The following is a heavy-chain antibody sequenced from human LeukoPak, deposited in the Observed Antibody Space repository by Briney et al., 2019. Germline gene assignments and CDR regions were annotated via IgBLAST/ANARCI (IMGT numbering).Heavy chain of an antibody. V-gene: IGHV4-59*08. CDR3: ARHPCSGGSCYSIDY. D-gene: IGHD2-15*01. Sequence: SETLSLTCTVSGGSISSYYCSWIRQPPGKGREWIVYTYYSGSTNSNPSLKSRVTISVDTSKNQFSLKLSSVTAADTAVYYCARHPCSGGSCYSIDYWGQGTLVTVSS. J-gene: IGHJ4*02. CDR2: TYYSGST. CDR1: GGSISSYY.